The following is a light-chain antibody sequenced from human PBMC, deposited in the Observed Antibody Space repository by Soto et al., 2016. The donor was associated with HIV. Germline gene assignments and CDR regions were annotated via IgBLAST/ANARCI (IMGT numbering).Light chain of an antibody. CDR2: STS. Sequence: AIQMTQSPSSLSASVGDRVTITCRASQGIKNELAWYQQKPGKAPKLLIYSTSSLGSGVPSRFSGSASGTDFTLTISSLQPEDSASYFCLQDYSYPYTFGQGTKLE. CDR1: QGIKNE. J-gene: IGKJ2*01. CDR3: LQDYSYPYT. V-gene: IGKV1-6*01.